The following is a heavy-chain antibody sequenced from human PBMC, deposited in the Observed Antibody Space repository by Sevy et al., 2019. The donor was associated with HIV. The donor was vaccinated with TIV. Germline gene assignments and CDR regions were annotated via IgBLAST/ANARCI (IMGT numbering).Heavy chain of an antibody. D-gene: IGHD1-26*01. J-gene: IGHJ6*03. CDR1: GFTFSGSA. Sequence: GGSLRLSCAASGFTFSGSAMHWVRQASGKGLEWVGRIRSKANSYATAYAASVKGRFTITRDDSKNTAYLQMNSLKTEDMAVYYCYFLTWDQGYMDVWGKGTTVTVSS. V-gene: IGHV3-73*01. CDR2: IRSKANSYAT. CDR3: YFLTWDQGYMDV.